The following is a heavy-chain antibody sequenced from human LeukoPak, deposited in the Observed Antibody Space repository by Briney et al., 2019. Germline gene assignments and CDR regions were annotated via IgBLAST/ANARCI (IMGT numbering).Heavy chain of an antibody. CDR1: GFTFTSSA. CDR2: IVVGSGNT. Sequence: GASVKVSCKASGFTFTSSAMQWVRQARGQRLEWIGWIVVGSGNTNYAQKFQGRVTINRNTSISTAYMELSSLRSEDTAVYFCARGPFTYCSGGSCYPAWVYYFGYWGQGTLVTVSS. D-gene: IGHD2-15*01. V-gene: IGHV1-58*02. J-gene: IGHJ4*02. CDR3: ARGPFTYCSGGSCYPAWVYYFGY.